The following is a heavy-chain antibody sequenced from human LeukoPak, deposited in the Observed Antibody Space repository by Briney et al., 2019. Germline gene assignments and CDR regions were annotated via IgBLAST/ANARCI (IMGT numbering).Heavy chain of an antibody. D-gene: IGHD3-22*01. Sequence: PGGSLRLSCAASGFTFISYRMSWVRQAPGKGLEWVANIKQDGSEKYYVDSVKGRFTISRDNAKNSLYLQMSSLRAEDTALYYCARGPSGGYAFGYWGQGTLVTVS. CDR1: GFTFISYR. V-gene: IGHV3-7*04. CDR2: IKQDGSEK. CDR3: ARGPSGGYAFGY. J-gene: IGHJ4*02.